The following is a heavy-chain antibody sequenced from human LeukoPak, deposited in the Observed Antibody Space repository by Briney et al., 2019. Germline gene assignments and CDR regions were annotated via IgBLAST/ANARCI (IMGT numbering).Heavy chain of an antibody. Sequence: PSETLSLTCTVFGGSISSSIYYWGWIRQPPGEGLEWIGSIYYSGRTYYNPSLKSRVTISVDTSKNHFSLKLSSVTAADTAVYYCARPDSGKSSLDYWGQGTLVTVSS. D-gene: IGHD3-10*01. J-gene: IGHJ4*02. CDR1: GGSISSSIYY. CDR2: IYYSGRT. CDR3: ARPDSGKSSLDY. V-gene: IGHV4-39*02.